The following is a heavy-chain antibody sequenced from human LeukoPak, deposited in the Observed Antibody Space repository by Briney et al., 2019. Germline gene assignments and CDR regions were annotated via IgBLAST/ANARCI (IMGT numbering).Heavy chain of an antibody. V-gene: IGHV1-69*05. CDR3: ARAQGSSGYYDAFDI. CDR1: GGTFSSYA. Sequence: GASVKVSCKASGGTFSSYAIGWVRQAPGQGLEWMGGIIPIFGTANYAQKFQGRVTITTDESTSTAYMELSSLRSEDTAVYYCARAQGSSGYYDAFDIWGQGTMVTVSS. CDR2: IIPIFGTA. D-gene: IGHD3-22*01. J-gene: IGHJ3*02.